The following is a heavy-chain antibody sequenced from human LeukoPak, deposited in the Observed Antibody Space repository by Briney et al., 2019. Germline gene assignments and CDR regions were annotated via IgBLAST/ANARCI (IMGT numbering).Heavy chain of an antibody. CDR2: IHYSGSS. CDR1: GGSISSYY. CDR3: ARGRRTAVVTDFDY. Sequence: SETLSLTCTVSGGSISSYYWTWIRQPPGKGPEWIGYIHYSGSSRSHPSLNSRVTMSVDTSKSQFSLKLTSVTAADTAVYYCARGRRTAVVTDFDYWGQGTLVTVSS. J-gene: IGHJ4*02. D-gene: IGHD2-21*02. V-gene: IGHV4-59*01.